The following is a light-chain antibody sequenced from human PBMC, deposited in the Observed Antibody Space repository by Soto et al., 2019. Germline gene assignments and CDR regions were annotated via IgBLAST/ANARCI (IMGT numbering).Light chain of an antibody. J-gene: IGKJ2*01. V-gene: IGKV3-20*01. CDR1: RTFASGY. CDR3: QKYGSSPPYT. Sequence: EIVLTQSPDTLSLSPGERATLACRASRTFASGYLAWYQQKPGQAPRLLIYAASTRATGIPDRFSSSGSWANFSLTISRLEPEDSAVYYCQKYGSSPPYTFGQGTKLEIK. CDR2: AAS.